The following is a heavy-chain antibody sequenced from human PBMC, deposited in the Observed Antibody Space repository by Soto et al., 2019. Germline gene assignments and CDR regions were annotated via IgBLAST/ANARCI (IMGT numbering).Heavy chain of an antibody. J-gene: IGHJ6*02. Sequence: QVQLQESGPGLVKPSQTLSLTCTVSGGSISSGGYYWSWIRQHPGKGLEWIGYIYYSGSTYYNPSLKMRVTISVDTSKNQFSLKLSSVTAADTAVYYCARGGLGYCSGGSCYSAELSRYYYGMDVWGQGTTVTVSS. D-gene: IGHD2-15*01. CDR1: GGSISSGGYY. V-gene: IGHV4-31*03. CDR3: ARGGLGYCSGGSCYSAELSRYYYGMDV. CDR2: IYYSGST.